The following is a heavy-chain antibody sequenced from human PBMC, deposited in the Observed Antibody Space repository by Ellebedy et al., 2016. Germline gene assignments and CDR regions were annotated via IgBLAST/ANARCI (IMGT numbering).Heavy chain of an antibody. CDR1: GFTFSNAW. CDR2: IKQDGSEK. D-gene: IGHD4-17*01. Sequence: GGSLRLSCATSGFTFSNAWMSWVRQAPGKGLEWVANIKQDGSEKYYVDSVKGRFTISRDNAKNSLYLQMNSLRAEDTAVYYCARLDYGEGSYWGQGTLVTVSS. CDR3: ARLDYGEGSY. J-gene: IGHJ4*02. V-gene: IGHV3-7*03.